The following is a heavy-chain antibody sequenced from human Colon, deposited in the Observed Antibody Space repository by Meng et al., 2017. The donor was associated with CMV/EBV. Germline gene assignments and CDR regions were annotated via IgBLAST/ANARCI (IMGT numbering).Heavy chain of an antibody. CDR1: GDSITSSGYY. CDR3: SRGDCSRKSGDTATGMDV. J-gene: IGHJ6*02. V-gene: IGHV4-39*07. D-gene: IGHD2-2*01. Sequence: SETLSLTCTVSGDSITSSGYYWGWTRQPPGKGLEVIGMRFNSGSSSYKPSLESGVTRSVDTSKNQIYLQLSSVTAAATDVYYGSRGDCSRKSGDTATGMDVWGQGTTVTVSS. CDR2: RFNSGSS.